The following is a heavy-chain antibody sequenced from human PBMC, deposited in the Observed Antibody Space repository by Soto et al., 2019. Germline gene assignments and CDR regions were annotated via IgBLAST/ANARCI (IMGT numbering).Heavy chain of an antibody. V-gene: IGHV1-3*01. J-gene: IGHJ4*02. D-gene: IGHD3-22*01. CDR1: GYTFTSYA. CDR3: AFSYYYDSSGYFLPAYFDY. Sequence: ASVKVSCKASGYTFTSYAMHWVRQAPGQRLEWMGWINAGNGNTKYSQKFQGRVTITRDTSASTAYMELSSLRSEDTAVYYCAFSYYYDSSGYFLPAYFDYWGQGTLVTVSS. CDR2: INAGNGNT.